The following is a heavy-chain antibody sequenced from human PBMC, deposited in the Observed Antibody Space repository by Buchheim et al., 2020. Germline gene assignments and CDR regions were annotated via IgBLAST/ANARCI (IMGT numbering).Heavy chain of an antibody. D-gene: IGHD2-15*01. CDR2: MNPNSGNP. V-gene: IGHV1-8*01. J-gene: IGHJ5*02. CDR3: ARRRIVRGSCYSCIWFDP. CDR1: GYTFTSYD. Sequence: QVQLVQSGAEVKKPGASVKVSCKASGYTFTSYDINWVRQATGQGLEWMGWMNPNSGNPGYAQKFQGRATMTRNTSISPAYMELSSLRSEDTAVYYCARRRIVRGSCYSCIWFDPWGQGTL.